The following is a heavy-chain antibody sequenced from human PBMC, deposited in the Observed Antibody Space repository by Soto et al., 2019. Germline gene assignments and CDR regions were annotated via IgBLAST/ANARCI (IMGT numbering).Heavy chain of an antibody. Sequence: SETLSLTCTVSGGSISSYYWSWIRQPPGKGLEWIGYIYYSGSTNYNPSLKSRVTISVDTSKNQFSLKLSSVTAADTAVYYCASRSDSGSSVDYWGQGTLVTVSS. V-gene: IGHV4-59*01. J-gene: IGHJ4*02. CDR3: ASRSDSGSSVDY. D-gene: IGHD6-13*01. CDR2: IYYSGST. CDR1: GGSISSYY.